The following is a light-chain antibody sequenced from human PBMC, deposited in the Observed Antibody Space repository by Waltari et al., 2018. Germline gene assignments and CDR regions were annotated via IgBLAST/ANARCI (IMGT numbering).Light chain of an antibody. Sequence: DIVMTQSPDSLAVSLGEGATVNCKSSQTLLYTSTNKNYLAWYQQKPVQPPKLLFYWASTRQSGVPDRFTGSGSETDFTLTISSLQAEDVAVYYCQQYYSTPPTFGQGTKLEI. CDR2: WAS. CDR1: QTLLYTSTNKNY. V-gene: IGKV4-1*01. J-gene: IGKJ2*01. CDR3: QQYYSTPPT.